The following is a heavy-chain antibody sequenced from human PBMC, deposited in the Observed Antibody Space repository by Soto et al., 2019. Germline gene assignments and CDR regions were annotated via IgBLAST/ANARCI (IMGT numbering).Heavy chain of an antibody. V-gene: IGHV2-70*01. CDR2: IDWDDDK. Sequence: SGPTLVNPTQTLTLTCTFSGFSLSTSEMCVSWIRQPPGKALERLALIDWDDDKYYNISLKTRLTISKDTSKNQVVLTRTNMDPVDTATYYCARIPLIREAAGPYGMAICGQGTTDTVSS. CDR1: GFSLSTSEMC. J-gene: IGHJ6*02. D-gene: IGHD6-13*01. CDR3: ARIPLIREAAGPYGMAI.